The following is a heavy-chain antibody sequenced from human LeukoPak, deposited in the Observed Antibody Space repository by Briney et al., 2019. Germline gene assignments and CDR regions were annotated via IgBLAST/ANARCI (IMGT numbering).Heavy chain of an antibody. CDR3: ARGPHYDSSGYYSPFDY. CDR2: IIPIFGTA. V-gene: IGHV1-69*13. CDR1: GGTFSSYA. J-gene: IGHJ4*02. Sequence: GASVKVSCKASGGTFSSYAISWVRQPPGQGLEWMGGIIPIFGTANYAQKFQGRVTITADESTSTAYMELSSLRSEDTAVYYCARGPHYDSSGYYSPFDYWGQGTLVTVSS. D-gene: IGHD3-22*01.